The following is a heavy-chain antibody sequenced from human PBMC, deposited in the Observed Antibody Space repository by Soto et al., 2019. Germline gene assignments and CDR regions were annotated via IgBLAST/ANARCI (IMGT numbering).Heavy chain of an antibody. J-gene: IGHJ5*02. Sequence: APVNRSRKAAGYGITIYGSSWRRKAPGQGLEWMGWISAYNGNTNYAQKLKGRVTMTTDTSTSTAYMELRSLRSDDTAVYYCAGGRYYDSSSLGWFDPWGQGSLVTVSS. V-gene: IGHV1-18*01. CDR2: ISAYNGNT. D-gene: IGHD3-22*01. CDR1: GYGITIYG. CDR3: AGGRYYDSSSLGWFDP.